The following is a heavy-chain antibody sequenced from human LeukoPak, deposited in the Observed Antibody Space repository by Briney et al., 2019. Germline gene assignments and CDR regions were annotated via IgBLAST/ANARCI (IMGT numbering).Heavy chain of an antibody. V-gene: IGHV1-69*13. Sequence: ASVKVSCKASGGTFSSYAISWVRQAPGQGLEWMGGIIPIFGTANYAQKFQGRVTITADESTSTAYMELSSLRSEDTAVYYCAMGAAGGSSNYWGQGTLVTVSS. CDR2: IIPIFGTA. CDR1: GGTFSSYA. D-gene: IGHD1-26*01. J-gene: IGHJ4*02. CDR3: AMGAAGGSSNY.